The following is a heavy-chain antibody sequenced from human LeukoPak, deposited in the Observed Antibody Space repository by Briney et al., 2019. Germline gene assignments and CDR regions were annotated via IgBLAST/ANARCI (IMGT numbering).Heavy chain of an antibody. CDR2: ISYDGSNK. CDR3: ARGVTYYYDSSGYSHRF. Sequence: GGSLRLSCAASGFTFSSYGMHWVRQAPGKGPEWVAVISYDGSNKYYADSVKGRFTISRDNSKSTLYLQMNSLRAEDTAVYYCARGVTYYYDSSGYSHRFWGQGTLVTVSS. V-gene: IGHV3-30*03. J-gene: IGHJ4*02. D-gene: IGHD3-22*01. CDR1: GFTFSSYG.